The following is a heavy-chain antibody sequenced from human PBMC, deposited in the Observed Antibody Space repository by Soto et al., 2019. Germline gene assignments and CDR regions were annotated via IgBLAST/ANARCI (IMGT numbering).Heavy chain of an antibody. CDR2: IYYSGST. CDR3: ARHSLRYSGYEVDWFDP. D-gene: IGHD5-12*01. Sequence: QLQLQESGPGLVKPSETLSLTCTVSGGSISSSSYYWGWIRQPPGKGLEWIGSIYYSGSTYYNPSLKSRVTISVDTSKNQFSLKLSSVTAADTAVYYCARHSLRYSGYEVDWFDPWGQGTLVTVSS. V-gene: IGHV4-39*01. J-gene: IGHJ5*02. CDR1: GGSISSSSYY.